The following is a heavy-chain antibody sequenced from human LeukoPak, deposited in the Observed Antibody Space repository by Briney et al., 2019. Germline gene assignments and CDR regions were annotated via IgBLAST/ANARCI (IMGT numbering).Heavy chain of an antibody. Sequence: GASVKVSCKASGYTFTSYYMHWVRQAPGQGLEWMGIINPSGGSATYAQKFQGRVTVTRDTSTSTVYMDLSSLRSEDTAVYYCARGYVDTTILNSLIEYFEHWGLGTRVTVSS. CDR2: INPSGGSA. V-gene: IGHV1-46*01. D-gene: IGHD5-18*01. CDR3: ARGYVDTTILNSLIEYFEH. CDR1: GYTFTSYY. J-gene: IGHJ1*01.